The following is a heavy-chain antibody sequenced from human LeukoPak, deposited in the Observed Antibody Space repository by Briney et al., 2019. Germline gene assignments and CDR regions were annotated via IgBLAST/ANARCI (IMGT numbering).Heavy chain of an antibody. V-gene: IGHV4-34*01. CDR3: ARGAKQWLEYYFDY. J-gene: IGHJ4*02. CDR1: GGSFSGYY. Sequence: SETLSLTCAVYGGSFSGYYWSWIRQPPGKGLEWIGEINHSGSTNYNPSLKSRVTISVDTSKNQFSLKLSSVTAADTAVYYCARGAKQWLEYYFDYWGQGTLVTVSS. CDR2: INHSGST. D-gene: IGHD6-19*01.